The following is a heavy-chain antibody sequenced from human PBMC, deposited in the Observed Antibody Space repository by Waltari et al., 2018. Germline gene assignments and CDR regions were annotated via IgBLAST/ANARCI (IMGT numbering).Heavy chain of an antibody. J-gene: IGHJ4*02. D-gene: IGHD3-22*01. CDR2: INHSGST. V-gene: IGHV4-34*01. CDR1: GGSFSGYY. Sequence: QVQLQQWGAGLLKPSETLSLTCAVYGGSFSGYYWSWIPQPPGKGLEWIGEINHSGSTNYNPSLKSRVTISVDTSKNQFSLKLSSVTAADTAVYYCARGRYDSSGYYDYWGQGTLVTVSS. CDR3: ARGRYDSSGYYDY.